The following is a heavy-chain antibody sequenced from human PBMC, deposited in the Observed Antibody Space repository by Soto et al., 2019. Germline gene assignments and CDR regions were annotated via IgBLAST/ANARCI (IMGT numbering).Heavy chain of an antibody. J-gene: IGHJ6*02. CDR2: IIPIVGTA. Sequence: QVQLVQSGAEVKKPGSSVKVSCKASGGTFSSYAISWVRQAPGQGLEWMGGIIPIVGTANYAQKFQGRVTITADESTSTDYMELSSLRSEDTAVYYCGYLPDYYCGMDVWVQGTMVTVSS. V-gene: IGHV1-69*12. CDR1: GGTFSSYA. D-gene: IGHD2-15*01. CDR3: GYLPDYYCGMDV.